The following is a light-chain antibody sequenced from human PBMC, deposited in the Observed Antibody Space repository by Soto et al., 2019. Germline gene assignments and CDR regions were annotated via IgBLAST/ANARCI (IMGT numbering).Light chain of an antibody. CDR2: SAS. V-gene: IGKV1-39*01. CDR1: QSISSY. CDR3: QQSYSAPWT. Sequence: IQMTQSPSSLSASVGDRVTITCRASQSISSYLNWYQQKPGKVPKLLIYSASSVQSGVPSRFSGGGSGTDFTLTISSLQPEDYAAYYCQQSYSAPWTFGQGTEVEIK. J-gene: IGKJ1*01.